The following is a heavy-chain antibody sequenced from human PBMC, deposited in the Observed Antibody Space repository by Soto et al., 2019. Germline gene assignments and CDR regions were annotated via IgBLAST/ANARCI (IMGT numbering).Heavy chain of an antibody. CDR3: ARMNVDSYQFYYAMDV. CDR2: IFSDNER. Sequence: SGPTLVNPTETLTLTCTVSGFSLTTGKMGVSWIRQPPGKALEWLAHIFSDNERSYSTSLQGRLTISKDTSGSQVVLSMTNVDPVDTATYYCARMNVDSYQFYYAMDVWGQGT. V-gene: IGHV2-26*01. D-gene: IGHD4-17*01. J-gene: IGHJ6*02. CDR1: GFSLTTGKMG.